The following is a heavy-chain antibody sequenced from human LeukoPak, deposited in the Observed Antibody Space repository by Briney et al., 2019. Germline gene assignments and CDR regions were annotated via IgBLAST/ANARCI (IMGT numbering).Heavy chain of an antibody. D-gene: IGHD3-10*01. J-gene: IGHJ4*01. V-gene: IGHV3-48*01. CDR3: ARTPTYYYGSGSSQDAYYFDY. CDR1: GFTFSGYS. Sequence: GGSLRLSCAASGFTFSGYSMNWVRQAPGKGLEWVSYISSSSSTIYYADSVKGRFTISRDNAKNSLYLQMNSLRAEDTAVYYCARTPTYYYGSGSSQDAYYFDYWGQGTLVTVSS. CDR2: ISSSSSTI.